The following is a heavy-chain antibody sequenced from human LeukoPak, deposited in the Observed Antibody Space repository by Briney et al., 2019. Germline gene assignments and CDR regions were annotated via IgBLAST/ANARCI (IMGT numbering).Heavy chain of an antibody. CDR1: GDSVSSKSVT. V-gene: IGHV6-1*01. D-gene: IGHD1-26*01. CDR2: TYYRSKWSN. Sequence: PLQTLSLTCAISGDSVSSKSVTWNWIRQSPSRGLEWLGRTYYRSKWSNDYAVSVRSRIIINPDTSKNQFSLKLNSVTPEDTAVYFCARAVGGTLDYWGQGTLVTVSS. CDR3: ARAVGGTLDY. J-gene: IGHJ4*02.